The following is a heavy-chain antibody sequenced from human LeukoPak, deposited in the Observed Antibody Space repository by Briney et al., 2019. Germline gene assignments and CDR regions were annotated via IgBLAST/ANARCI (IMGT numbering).Heavy chain of an antibody. CDR1: GYTFTGYY. Sequence: ASVKVSCKASGYTFTGYYMHWVRQAPGQGLEWMGWINPNSGGTNYAQKFQGGVTMTRDTSISTAYMELSRLRSDDTAVYYCARGRVDYYDSSGYYNWFDPWGQGTLVTVSS. J-gene: IGHJ5*02. CDR3: ARGRVDYYDSSGYYNWFDP. CDR2: INPNSGGT. D-gene: IGHD3-22*01. V-gene: IGHV1-2*02.